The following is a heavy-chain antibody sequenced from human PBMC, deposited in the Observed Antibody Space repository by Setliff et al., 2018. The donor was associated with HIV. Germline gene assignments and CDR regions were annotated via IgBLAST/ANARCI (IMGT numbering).Heavy chain of an antibody. V-gene: IGHV1-2*02. CDR2: INPNTGGT. Sequence: ASVKVSCKTSGYTFTLFYLHWVRQAPGQGLEWVGWINPNTGGTNYAQKLQGRVTMTTDTSITTAYMELSRLRSDDTAVYYCARESASGNWFDPWGQGTLVTVSS. J-gene: IGHJ5*02. CDR3: ARESASGNWFDP. D-gene: IGHD3-10*01. CDR1: GYTFTLFY.